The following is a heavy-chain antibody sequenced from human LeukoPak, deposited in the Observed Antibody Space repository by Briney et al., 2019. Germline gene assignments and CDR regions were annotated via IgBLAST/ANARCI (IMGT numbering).Heavy chain of an antibody. CDR2: ISYNGRT. J-gene: IGHJ6*03. V-gene: IGHV4-39*07. D-gene: IGHD3-10*01. CDR3: VREGWAMVRGVDYQYYYMDV. CDR1: EGSISSSSYY. Sequence: SETLSLSCTVSEGSISSSSYYRGWIRQSPGKGLEWIGSISYNGRTYYNPSLKSRVTISVDTSKNQFSLRLSSVTAADTAVYYCVREGWAMVRGVDYQYYYMDVWGKGTTVTVSS.